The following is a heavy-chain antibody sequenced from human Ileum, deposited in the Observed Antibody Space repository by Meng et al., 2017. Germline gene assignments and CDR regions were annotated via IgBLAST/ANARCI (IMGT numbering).Heavy chain of an antibody. Sequence: EVQLVESGGVVVQPGGSLRLSCATSGFKFDDYMMHWVRQAPGKGLEWVSLIKWDGGSTDYGHSVKGRFTISRDNYKASLYLEMNSLRAEDTAFYYCAKDIAGSGWYALDSWGQGTLVTVSS. J-gene: IGHJ4*02. CDR3: AKDIAGSGWYALDS. CDR1: GFKFDDYM. V-gene: IGHV3-43*01. D-gene: IGHD6-19*01. CDR2: IKWDGGST.